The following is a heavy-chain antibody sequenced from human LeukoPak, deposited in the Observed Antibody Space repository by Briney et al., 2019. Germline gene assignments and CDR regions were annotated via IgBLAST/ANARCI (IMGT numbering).Heavy chain of an antibody. CDR2: INPNIGDT. CDR1: AYLFTGYY. J-gene: IGHJ4*02. V-gene: IGHV1-2*06. CDR3: AREGDYGGITFDY. D-gene: IGHD4-23*01. Sequence: ASVKVSCKASAYLFTGYYMHWLRQAPGHGLEWMGRINPNIGDTKYAQKFHGRVTMTRDTSINTVYMELRGLRSDDTAVYYCAREGDYGGITFDYWGQGTLVTVSS.